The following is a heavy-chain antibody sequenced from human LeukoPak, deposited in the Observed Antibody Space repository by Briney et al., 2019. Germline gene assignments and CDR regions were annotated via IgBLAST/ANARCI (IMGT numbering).Heavy chain of an antibody. CDR1: GFTFSTYW. Sequence: GGSLRLSCAASGFTFSTYWMSWVRQAPGKGLEWVANIKEDGSEKYYGDSVKGRFTISRANAKNSLYLEMNSLRVEDTAVYYCARDSSGYQWGQGTLVTVSS. CDR3: ARDSSGYQ. D-gene: IGHD3-22*01. J-gene: IGHJ4*02. CDR2: IKEDGSEK. V-gene: IGHV3-7*01.